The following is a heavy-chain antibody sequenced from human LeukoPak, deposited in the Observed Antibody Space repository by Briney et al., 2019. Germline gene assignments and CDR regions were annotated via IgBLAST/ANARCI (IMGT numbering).Heavy chain of an antibody. V-gene: IGHV1-69*06. J-gene: IGHJ4*02. Sequence: ASVKVSCKASGGTFSSYAISWVRQAPGQGLEWMGGIIPIFGTANYAQKFQGRVTITADKSTSTAYMELSSLRSEDTAVYYCARMVPARSGFDYWGQGTLVTVSS. CDR1: GGTFSSYA. D-gene: IGHD2-15*01. CDR2: IIPIFGTA. CDR3: ARMVPARSGFDY.